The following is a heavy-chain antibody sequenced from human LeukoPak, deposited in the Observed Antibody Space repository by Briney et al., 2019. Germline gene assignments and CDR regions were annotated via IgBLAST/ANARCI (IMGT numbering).Heavy chain of an antibody. CDR1: GGSISSGSYY. CDR3: AREGGYSSFDY. CDR2: IYTSGST. J-gene: IGHJ4*02. Sequence: SETLSLTCTVSGGSISSGSYYWSWIRQPAGKGLEWIGRIYTSGSTNYNPSLKSRVTISVDTSENQFSLKLSSVTAADTAVYYCAREGGYSSFDYWGQGTLVTVSS. V-gene: IGHV4-61*02. D-gene: IGHD5-18*01.